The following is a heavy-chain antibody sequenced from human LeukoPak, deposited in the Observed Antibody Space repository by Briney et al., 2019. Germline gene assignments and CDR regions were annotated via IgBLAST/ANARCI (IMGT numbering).Heavy chain of an antibody. J-gene: IGHJ4*02. V-gene: IGHV4-59*01. CDR2: IYYSGST. CDR1: GGSISSYY. Sequence: PSETLSLTCTVSGGSISSYYWSWIRQPPGKGLEWIGYIYYSGSTNYNPSLKSRVTISVDTSKNQFSLKLSSVTAADTAVYYCARVDAAGPFDYWGQGTLVTVSS. D-gene: IGHD6-13*01. CDR3: ARVDAAGPFDY.